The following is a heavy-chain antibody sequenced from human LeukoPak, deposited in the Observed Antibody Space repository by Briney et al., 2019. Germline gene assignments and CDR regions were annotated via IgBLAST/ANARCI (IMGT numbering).Heavy chain of an antibody. J-gene: IGHJ4*02. CDR3: ARREMATITSFDY. CDR1: GYSISSDYY. CDR2: IYHSGST. Sequence: PSETLSLTCAVSGYSISSDYYWGWIRQPLGKGLEWIGNIYHSGSTYYNPSLKSRVTISVDTSKNQFSLKLSSVTAADTAVYYCARREMATITSFDYWGQGTLVTVSS. V-gene: IGHV4-38-2*01. D-gene: IGHD5-24*01.